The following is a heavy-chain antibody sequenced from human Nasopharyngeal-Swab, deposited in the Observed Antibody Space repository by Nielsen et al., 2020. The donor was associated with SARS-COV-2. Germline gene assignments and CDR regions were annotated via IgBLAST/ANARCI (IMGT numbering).Heavy chain of an antibody. J-gene: IGHJ6*02. V-gene: IGHV4-59*12. CDR2: IYYSGST. D-gene: IGHD3-3*01. Sequence: SETLSLTCTVSGGSISSYYWSWIRQPPGKGLEWIGYIYYSGSTNYNPSLKSRVTISVDKSKNQFSLKLSSVTAADTAVYYCARTNVFWSGYYGMDVWGQGTTVTVSS. CDR3: ARTNVFWSGYYGMDV. CDR1: GGSISSYY.